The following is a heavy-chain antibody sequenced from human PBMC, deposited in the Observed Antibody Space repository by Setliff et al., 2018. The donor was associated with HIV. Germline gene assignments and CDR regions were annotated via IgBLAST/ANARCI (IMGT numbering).Heavy chain of an antibody. Sequence: GGSLRLSCATSGFTFDSYSIIWVRQAPGKGLEWVSYISGLGGGTIYYADSVRGRFTISRDNAKNSLYLQMDNLRAEDTAVYYCATSNYYDLRGYYIRGHDYWGQGTLVTVSS. D-gene: IGHD3-22*01. V-gene: IGHV3-48*04. CDR2: ISGLGGGTI. J-gene: IGHJ4*02. CDR3: ATSNYYDLRGYYIRGHDY. CDR1: GFTFDSYS.